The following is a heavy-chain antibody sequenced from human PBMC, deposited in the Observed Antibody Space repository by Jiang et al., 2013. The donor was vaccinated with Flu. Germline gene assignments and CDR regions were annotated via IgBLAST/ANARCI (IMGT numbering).Heavy chain of an antibody. CDR2: INPSGGST. Sequence: YYMHWVRQAPGQGLEWMGIINPSGGSTGYAQKFQGRVTMTRDTSRDTVYMELSSLRSEDTAVYYCARAARGDSSGYRGDDAFDIWGQGTMVTVSS. V-gene: IGHV1-46*01. D-gene: IGHD3-22*01. J-gene: IGHJ3*02. CDR1: YY. CDR3: ARAARGDSSGYRGDDAFDI.